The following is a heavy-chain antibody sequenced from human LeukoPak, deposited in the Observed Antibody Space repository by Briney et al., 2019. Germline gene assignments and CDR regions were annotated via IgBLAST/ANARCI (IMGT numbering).Heavy chain of an antibody. Sequence: SENLSLTCTVSGGYIISRSHYWGWIRQPPGKGLEWIGSVYYSGSTYYNPSLKTRATISIDTPTSKNQFSLTLSSVTAADTAVYYCARHHAEILVPNDWGQGTLVTVSS. CDR1: GGYIISRSHY. CDR3: ARHHAEILVPND. V-gene: IGHV4-39*01. D-gene: IGHD1-1*01. J-gene: IGHJ4*02. CDR2: VYYSGST.